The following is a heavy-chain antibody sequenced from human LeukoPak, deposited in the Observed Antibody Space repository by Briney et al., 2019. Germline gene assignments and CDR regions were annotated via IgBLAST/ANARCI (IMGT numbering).Heavy chain of an antibody. CDR2: INHSGST. V-gene: IGHV4-34*01. J-gene: IGHJ4*02. CDR1: GGSFSGYY. D-gene: IGHD2-2*01. CDR3: ARSVPAAAITSFDY. Sequence: SETLSLTCAVYGGSFSGYYWSWIRQPPGKGLEWIGEINHSGSTNYNPSLKSRVTISVDTSKNQFSLKLSSVTAADTAVYYCARSVPAAAITSFDYWGQGTLVTVSS.